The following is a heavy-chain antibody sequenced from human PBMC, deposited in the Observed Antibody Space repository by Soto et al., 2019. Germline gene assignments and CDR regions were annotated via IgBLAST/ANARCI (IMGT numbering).Heavy chain of an antibody. CDR2: INPNSGGT. J-gene: IGHJ4*02. V-gene: IGHV1-2*04. CDR3: ARGGSMTTVTPFDY. CDR1: GYTFTGYY. D-gene: IGHD4-17*01. Sequence: ASVKVSCKASGYTFTGYYMHWVRQAPGQGLEWMGWINPNSGGTNYAQKFQGWVTMTRDTSISTAYMELSRLRSDDTAVYYCARGGSMTTVTPFDYWGQGNLVTVSS.